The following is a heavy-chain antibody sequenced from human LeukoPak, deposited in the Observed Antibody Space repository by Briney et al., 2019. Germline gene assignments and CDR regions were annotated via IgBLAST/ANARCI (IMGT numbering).Heavy chain of an antibody. J-gene: IGHJ4*02. CDR1: GFTFSSYS. V-gene: IGHV3-21*01. Sequence: GGSLRLSCAASGFTFSSYSMNWVRQAPGKGLEWVSSISSSSSYIYYADSVKGRFTISRDNAKNSLYLQMNSLRAEDTAVYYCASQALSRYCTNGVCYNDVGIGDYWGQGTLVTVSS. CDR3: ASQALSRYCTNGVCYNDVGIGDY. CDR2: ISSSSSYI. D-gene: IGHD2-8*01.